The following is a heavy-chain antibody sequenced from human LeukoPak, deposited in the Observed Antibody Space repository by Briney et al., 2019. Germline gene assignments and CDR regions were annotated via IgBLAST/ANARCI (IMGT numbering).Heavy chain of an antibody. Sequence: GASVKGSCKASGYTFTGYYMHWVRQAPGQGGEGMGWINPNSGGTNYAQKFQGRVTMTRDTSISTAYMELSRLRSDDTAVYYCARVWGSHYWGQGTLVTVSS. CDR3: ARVWGSHY. V-gene: IGHV1-2*02. CDR1: GYTFTGYY. D-gene: IGHD7-27*01. J-gene: IGHJ4*02. CDR2: INPNSGGT.